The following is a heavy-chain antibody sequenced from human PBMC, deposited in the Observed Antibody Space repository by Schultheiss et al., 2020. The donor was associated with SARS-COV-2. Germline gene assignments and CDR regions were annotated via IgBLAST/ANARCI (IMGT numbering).Heavy chain of an antibody. Sequence: GESLKISCAASGFTFNSSAMNWVRQAPGKGLEWVSAISGSGGSTYYADSVKGRFTISRDNSKNTLYLQMNSLRAEDTAVYYCVRGRGGAWGQGTLVTVSS. CDR2: ISGSGGST. CDR3: VRGRGGA. J-gene: IGHJ5*02. V-gene: IGHV3-23*01. CDR1: GFTFNSSA. D-gene: IGHD1-26*01.